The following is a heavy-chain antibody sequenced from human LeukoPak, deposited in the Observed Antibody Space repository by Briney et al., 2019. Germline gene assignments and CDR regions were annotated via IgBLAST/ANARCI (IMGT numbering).Heavy chain of an antibody. CDR1: GGSLSSYY. Sequence: PSETLSLTCTVSGGSLSSYYWNWIRQPPGRGLEWIGYIYYSRSTNYNPSLKSRVTISVDTSKNQFSLKLSSVTAADTAVYYCARGDTSGSNWLDPWGQGTLVTVSS. CDR2: IYYSRST. CDR3: ARGDTSGSNWLDP. D-gene: IGHD3-22*01. J-gene: IGHJ5*02. V-gene: IGHV4-59*01.